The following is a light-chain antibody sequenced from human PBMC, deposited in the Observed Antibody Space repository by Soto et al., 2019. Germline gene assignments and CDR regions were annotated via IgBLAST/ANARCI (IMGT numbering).Light chain of an antibody. Sequence: DIQMTQSPSSLSASVGDRVTITCRASQSISSYLNWYQQKPGKAPKLLIYAASSLQSGVPSRFSGSGSGTDFTLTISSLQPEDFATYYCQQSDSTEKLTFGGGTKVEIK. CDR3: QQSDSTEKLT. V-gene: IGKV1-39*01. CDR1: QSISSY. J-gene: IGKJ4*01. CDR2: AAS.